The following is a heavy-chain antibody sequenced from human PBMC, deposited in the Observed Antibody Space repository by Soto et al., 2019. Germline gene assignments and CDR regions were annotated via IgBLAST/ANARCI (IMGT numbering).Heavy chain of an antibody. CDR2: IIPIFATS. V-gene: IGHV1-69*14. D-gene: IGHD3-10*01. CDR3: ARGGTEIRAVSPSKFAS. CDR1: GGTFSAYS. Sequence: QVQLVQSGAEVKKPGSSVKVSCKSSGGTFSAYSLSWVRQAPGQGLEWMGAIIPIFATSNYAQKFQDRLTITADKTTFYMELSSLRFEDTAVYYCARGGTEIRAVSPSKFASWGQGTLVTVS. J-gene: IGHJ4*02.